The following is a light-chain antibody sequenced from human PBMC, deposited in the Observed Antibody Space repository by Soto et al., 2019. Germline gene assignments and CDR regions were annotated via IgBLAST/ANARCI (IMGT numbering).Light chain of an antibody. Sequence: EIVMTQSPATLSVSPGESATLSCRASQSVSNNLTWYQQKPGQPPRLLIYGASTRATGVPGRFSGSGSGTEFTLTISSLQSEDFADYYCQQYNDWWTFGQGTKVEIK. CDR2: GAS. J-gene: IGKJ1*01. V-gene: IGKV3-15*01. CDR1: QSVSNN. CDR3: QQYNDWWT.